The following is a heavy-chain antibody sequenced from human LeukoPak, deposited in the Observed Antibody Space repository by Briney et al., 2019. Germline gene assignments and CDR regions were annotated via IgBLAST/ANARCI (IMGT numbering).Heavy chain of an antibody. V-gene: IGHV5-51*01. CDR3: ARRVVNNRNWYFDL. Sequence: GESLKISWKGSGYSFTRNWIGWVRQVPGKGLEGVAIIYPGESDTRYSPSFQGQVTIPAHKSITTAYLQWSSLKASDTAMYYCARRVVNNRNWYFDLWGRGTLVTVSS. J-gene: IGHJ2*01. CDR2: IYPGESDT. CDR1: GYSFTRNW. D-gene: IGHD4-23*01.